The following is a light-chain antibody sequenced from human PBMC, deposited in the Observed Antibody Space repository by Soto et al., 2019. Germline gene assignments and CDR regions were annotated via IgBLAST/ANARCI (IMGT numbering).Light chain of an antibody. Sequence: EIVLTQSPGTLSLSPGERATLSCRASQSVSSHLAWYQQRPGQAPRLLIYGASSRATGTPDRFSGSGSGTDFTLTISRLEPEDFALYYCQQYGNSPPLTFGGGTRWISN. V-gene: IGKV3-20*01. J-gene: IGKJ4*01. CDR2: GAS. CDR3: QQYGNSPPLT. CDR1: QSVSSH.